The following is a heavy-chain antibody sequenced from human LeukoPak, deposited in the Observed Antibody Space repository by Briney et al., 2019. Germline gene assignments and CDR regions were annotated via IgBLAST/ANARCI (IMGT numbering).Heavy chain of an antibody. V-gene: IGHV3-74*01. D-gene: IGHD3-22*01. Sequence: GGSLRLSCAASGFIFSNYWIHWVRQHPGKEPVWVARVTGEGSSIYADSVKGRFTISRDNAKNRVSLQMNSLRVEDTGVYYCVRESSGYASWGQGTLVTVSS. J-gene: IGHJ5*02. CDR1: GFIFSNYW. CDR2: VTGEGSS. CDR3: VRESSGYAS.